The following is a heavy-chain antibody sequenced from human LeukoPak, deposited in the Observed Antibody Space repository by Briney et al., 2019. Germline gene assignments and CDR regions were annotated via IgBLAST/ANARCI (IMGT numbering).Heavy chain of an antibody. CDR3: AKAPSSSGWEIDFDY. V-gene: IGHV3-23*01. CDR1: GFTLSSYA. J-gene: IGHJ4*02. Sequence: PGRSLRLSCAASGFTLSSYATSWVRQAPGKGLEWGSGISGSGGSTYYADSVKGRVTISRDNSKNPLYLQMNTLRAEDTAVYYCAKAPSSSGWEIDFDYWGQGTLVTVSS. D-gene: IGHD6-25*01. CDR2: ISGSGGST.